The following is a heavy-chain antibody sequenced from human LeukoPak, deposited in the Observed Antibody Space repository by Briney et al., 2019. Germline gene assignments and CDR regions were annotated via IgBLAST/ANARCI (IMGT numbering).Heavy chain of an antibody. J-gene: IGHJ4*02. D-gene: IGHD1-26*01. Sequence: SGGSLRLSCVASGFTFSDYYMSWIRQAPGKGLEWISYISSSGVSIYYTDSVKGRFTASRDIATNSLYLQMHSLRAEDTAVYYCARDGEGYSGNYFFDYWGQGTLVTVSS. CDR3: ARDGEGYSGNYFFDY. CDR1: GFTFSDYY. V-gene: IGHV3-11*01. CDR2: ISSSGVSI.